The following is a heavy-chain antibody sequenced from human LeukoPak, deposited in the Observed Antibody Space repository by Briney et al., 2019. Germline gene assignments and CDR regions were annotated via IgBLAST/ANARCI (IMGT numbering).Heavy chain of an antibody. J-gene: IGHJ4*02. CDR1: GFTFTSYS. Sequence: GGSLRLSCAASGFTFTSYSMTWVRQAPGKGLEWVSSISSSSTYIYYADSVKGRFTISRDNAKNSVYLQLDSLRDEDTAVYYCARYPRAGTTSWGQGTLVTVSS. D-gene: IGHD1-1*01. V-gene: IGHV3-21*01. CDR3: ARYPRAGTTS. CDR2: ISSSSTYI.